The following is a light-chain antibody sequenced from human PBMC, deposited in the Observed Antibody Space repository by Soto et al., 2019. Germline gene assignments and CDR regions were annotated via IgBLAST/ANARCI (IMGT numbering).Light chain of an antibody. J-gene: IGKJ5*01. V-gene: IGKV3-20*01. CDR2: GAS. CDR3: QQYRSSTPVT. CDR1: QSVSSSY. Sequence: EIVLTQSPGTLSLSPGERATLSCRAGQSVSSSYLASYQQKPGEAPRLLIYGASSRATGIPDRFRGSGSGTHFTLPIRRLEHEDYAVYYCQQYRSSTPVTFAQGTRLEIK.